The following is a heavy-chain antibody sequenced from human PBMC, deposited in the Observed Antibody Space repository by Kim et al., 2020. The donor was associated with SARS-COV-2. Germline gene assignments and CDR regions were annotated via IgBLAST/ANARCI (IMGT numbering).Heavy chain of an antibody. Sequence: GGSLRLSCAASGFTVSSNYMSWVRQAPGKGLEWVSVIYSGGSTYYADSVKGRFTISRDNSKNTLYLQMNSLRAEDTAVYYCARVVPIRYSFDYWDQGTLVTVSS. D-gene: IGHD3-16*02. V-gene: IGHV3-66*02. J-gene: IGHJ4*02. CDR1: GFTVSSNY. CDR2: IYSGGST. CDR3: ARVVPIRYSFDY.